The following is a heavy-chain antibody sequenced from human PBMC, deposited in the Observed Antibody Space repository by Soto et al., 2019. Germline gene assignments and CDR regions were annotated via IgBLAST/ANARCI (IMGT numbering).Heavy chain of an antibody. V-gene: IGHV1-58*01. Sequence: ASVKVSFKASGFACTNSAVQWERQARGQRLEWIGRFVVGSGKSDSAQKFQERVTITRDMSTTTAYMELSSLRYDDTAVYYCARDLGGSGGGDYYGMDVWG. D-gene: IGHD3-10*01. CDR3: ARDLGGSGGGDYYGMDV. CDR1: GFACTNSA. J-gene: IGHJ6*02. CDR2: FVVGSGKS.